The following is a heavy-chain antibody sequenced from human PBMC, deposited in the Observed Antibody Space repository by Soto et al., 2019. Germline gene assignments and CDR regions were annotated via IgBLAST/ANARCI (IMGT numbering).Heavy chain of an antibody. J-gene: IGHJ5*02. CDR2: IWHDGSNK. V-gene: IGHV3-33*01. D-gene: IGHD7-27*01. CDR3: ARDSGPASATWLDH. Sequence: QVHLVESGGGVVQPGRSLRLSCAASGFSFNTHGMHWVRQAPGKGLEWVAVIWHDGSNKYYGDSVKGRFTISRENSKNTLSLQMISLRAEDTAIYYCARDSGPASATWLDHWGQGTLVTVSS. CDR1: GFSFNTHG.